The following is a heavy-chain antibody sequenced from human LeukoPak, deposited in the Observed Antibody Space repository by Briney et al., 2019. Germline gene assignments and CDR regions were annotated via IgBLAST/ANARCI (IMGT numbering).Heavy chain of an antibody. D-gene: IGHD2-15*01. CDR1: GFTFDDYA. V-gene: IGHV3-43D*03. CDR2: ISWDGGST. CDR3: AKAYSGATVYSPYYYYGMDV. Sequence: GGSLRLSCAASGFTFDDYAMHWVRQAPGEGLEWVSLISWDGGSTYYADSVKGRFTISRDNSKNSLYLQMNSLRAEDTALYYCAKAYSGATVYSPYYYYGMDVWGQGTTVTVSS. J-gene: IGHJ6*02.